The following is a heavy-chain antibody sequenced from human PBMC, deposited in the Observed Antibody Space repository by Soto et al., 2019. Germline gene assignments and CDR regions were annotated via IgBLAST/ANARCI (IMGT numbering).Heavy chain of an antibody. Sequence: QMQLVQSGPEVKKPGTSVKVSCKASGFTFTSSAMQWVRQARGQRLEWRGWIVVGSGNTNYAQKFQERVTITRDMSTSTADKELSSLRSEDTAVYYCAARGIAAAGTWSEAPNDYYYYMDVWGKGTTVTVSS. CDR1: GFTFTSSA. V-gene: IGHV1-58*02. D-gene: IGHD6-13*01. CDR2: IVVGSGNT. J-gene: IGHJ6*03. CDR3: AARGIAAAGTWSEAPNDYYYYMDV.